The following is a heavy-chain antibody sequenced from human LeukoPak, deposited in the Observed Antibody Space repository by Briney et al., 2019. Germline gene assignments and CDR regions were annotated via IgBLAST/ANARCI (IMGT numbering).Heavy chain of an antibody. CDR3: ARGNFYYGSGRGFDY. CDR1: GGSFSGYY. V-gene: IGHV4-34*01. J-gene: IGHJ4*02. D-gene: IGHD3-10*01. CDR2: INHSGST. Sequence: SETLSLTCAVYGGSFSGYYWSWIRQPPGKGLEWIGEINHSGSTNYNPSLKSRVTISVDTSKNQFSLKLSSVTAADTAVYYCARGNFYYGSGRGFDYWGQGTLVTVSS.